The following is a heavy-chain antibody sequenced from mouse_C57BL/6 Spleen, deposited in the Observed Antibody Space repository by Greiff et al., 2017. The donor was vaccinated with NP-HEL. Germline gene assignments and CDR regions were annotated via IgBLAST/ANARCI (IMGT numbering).Heavy chain of an antibody. CDR3: ARSDDGDYDYYAMDY. CDR2: IYPGDGDT. D-gene: IGHD2-3*01. J-gene: IGHJ4*01. Sequence: VQLQQSGPELVKPGASVKISCKASGYAFSSSWMNWVKQRPGKGLEWIGRIYPGDGDTTYNGKFKGKATLTADKSSSTAYMQLSSLTYEDSAVYFCARSDDGDYDYYAMDYWGQGTSVTVAS. CDR1: GYAFSSSW. V-gene: IGHV1-82*01.